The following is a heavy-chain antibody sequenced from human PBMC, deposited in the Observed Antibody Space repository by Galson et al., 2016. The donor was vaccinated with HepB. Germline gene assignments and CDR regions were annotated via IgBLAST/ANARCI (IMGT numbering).Heavy chain of an antibody. CDR1: GDSISSTSYY. CDR3: ARRYNWNDTLFDY. Sequence: ETLSLTCTVSGDSISSTSYYWGWIRQPPGKGLEWIGSISYSGSTYYNPSLKSRVTISANTSKKQFSLKLSSVTAADTAVYYCARRYNWNDTLFDYWGQGTLVTDSS. CDR2: ISYSGST. J-gene: IGHJ4*02. D-gene: IGHD1-1*01. V-gene: IGHV4-39*01.